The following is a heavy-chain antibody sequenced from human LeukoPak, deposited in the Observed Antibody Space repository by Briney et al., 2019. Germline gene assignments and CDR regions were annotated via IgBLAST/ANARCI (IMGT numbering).Heavy chain of an antibody. CDR1: GFTFSNYG. CDR2: ISYDGSNK. V-gene: IGHV3-30*18. D-gene: IGHD5-24*01. J-gene: IGHJ4*02. CDR3: AKSREMATIDDYFDY. Sequence: GRSLRLSCAASGFTFSNYGMHWVRQAPGKGLEWVAVISYDGSNKNYAVSVKGRFTISRDNSKNTLYLQMNSLRVEDTAVYYCAKSREMATIDDYFDYWGQGTLVTVSS.